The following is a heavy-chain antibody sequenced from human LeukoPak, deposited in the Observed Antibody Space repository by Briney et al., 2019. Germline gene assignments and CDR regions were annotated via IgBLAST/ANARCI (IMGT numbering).Heavy chain of an antibody. Sequence: PGGSLRLSCAASGFTFSSYAMSWVRQAPGKGLEWVSAISGSGSSTYYADSVKGRFTISRDNSKNTLYLQMNSLRAEDTAVYYCARGKYCSGGSCRFDYWGQGTLVTVSS. CDR1: GFTFSSYA. CDR2: ISGSGSST. D-gene: IGHD2-15*01. CDR3: ARGKYCSGGSCRFDY. J-gene: IGHJ4*02. V-gene: IGHV3-23*01.